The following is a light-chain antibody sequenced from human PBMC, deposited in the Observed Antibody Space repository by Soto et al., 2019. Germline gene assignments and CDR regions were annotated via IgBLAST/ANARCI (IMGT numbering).Light chain of an antibody. CDR3: CSYAGSSPSVV. Sequence: QLVLTQPASVSGSPGQSITISCTGTSSDVGSYNLVSWYQQHPGKAPKLMIYEGSKRPSGVSNRFSGSKSGNTASLTISGLQAEDEADYYCCSYAGSSPSVVFGGGTKLTVL. J-gene: IGLJ2*01. CDR2: EGS. CDR1: SSDVGSYNL. V-gene: IGLV2-23*01.